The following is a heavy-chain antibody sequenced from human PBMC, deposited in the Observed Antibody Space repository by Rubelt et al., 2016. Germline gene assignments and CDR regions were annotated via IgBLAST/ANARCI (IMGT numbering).Heavy chain of an antibody. CDR3: ARQTPNVVARHFDY. D-gene: IGHD2-2*01. V-gene: IGHV4-31*03. CDR1: GVAVRTGGYY. J-gene: IGHJ4*02. CDR2: IFNSGST. Sequence: QVQLQESGPGLVKPSQTLSLTCSVSGVAVRTGGYYWSWIRQHPWKGLEWIGYIFNSGSTSYNPSLKSRVTISVDTSKNQFSLKLSSVTAADTAVYYCARQTPNVVARHFDYWGQGTLVTVSS.